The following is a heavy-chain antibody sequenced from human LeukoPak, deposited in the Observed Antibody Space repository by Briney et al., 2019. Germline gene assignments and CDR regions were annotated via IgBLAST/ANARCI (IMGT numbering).Heavy chain of an antibody. CDR3: ARVEGYDYVWGSYRADFDY. CDR1: GFTFSDYY. J-gene: IGHJ4*02. D-gene: IGHD3-16*02. CDR2: ISSSSSYT. V-gene: IGHV3-11*06. Sequence: GGSLRLSCAASGFTFSDYYMSWIRQAPGKGLEWVSYISSSSSYTNYADSVKGRFTISRDNAKNSLYLQMNSLRAEDTAVYYCARVEGYDYVWGSYRADFDYWGQGTLVTVSS.